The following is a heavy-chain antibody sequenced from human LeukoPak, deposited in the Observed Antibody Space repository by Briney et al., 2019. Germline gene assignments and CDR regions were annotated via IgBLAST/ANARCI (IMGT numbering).Heavy chain of an antibody. CDR1: GFTFSSYS. D-gene: IGHD4-17*01. Sequence: GGSLRLSCAASGFTFSSYSMNWVRQAPGKGLEWVSSISSSSSYIYYADSVKGRFTISRDNAKNSLYLQTNSLRAEDTAVYYCARDLNGDTLFDYWGQGTLVTASS. CDR2: ISSSSSYI. V-gene: IGHV3-21*01. CDR3: ARDLNGDTLFDY. J-gene: IGHJ4*02.